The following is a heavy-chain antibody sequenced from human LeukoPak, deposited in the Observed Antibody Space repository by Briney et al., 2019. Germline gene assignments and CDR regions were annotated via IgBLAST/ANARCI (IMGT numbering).Heavy chain of an antibody. CDR1: GGTFSSYA. V-gene: IGHV1-69*04. D-gene: IGHD5-18*01. CDR3: ARVDTAMIIDY. J-gene: IGHJ4*02. Sequence: ASVKVSCKASGGTFSSYAISWVRQAPGQGLEWMGRIIPILGIANYARKFQGRVTITADKSTSTAYMELSSLRSEDTAVYYCARVDTAMIIDYWGQGTLVTVSS. CDR2: IIPILGIA.